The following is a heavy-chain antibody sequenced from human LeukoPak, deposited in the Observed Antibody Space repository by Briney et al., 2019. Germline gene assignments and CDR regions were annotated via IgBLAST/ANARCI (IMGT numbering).Heavy chain of an antibody. CDR3: AREVYDSSGPVPLYYYYGMDV. V-gene: IGHV1-69*04. CDR2: IIPILGIA. Sequence: SVKVSCKASGGTFSSYAISWVRQAPGQGLEWMGRIIPILGIANYAQKFQGRVTITADKPTSTAYMELSSLRSEDTAVYYCAREVYDSSGPVPLYYYYGMDVWGQGTTVTVSS. CDR1: GGTFSSYA. D-gene: IGHD3-22*01. J-gene: IGHJ6*02.